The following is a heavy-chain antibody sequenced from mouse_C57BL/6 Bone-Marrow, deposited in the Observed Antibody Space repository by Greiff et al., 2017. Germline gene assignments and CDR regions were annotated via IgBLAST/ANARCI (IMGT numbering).Heavy chain of an antibody. CDR3: AWGYDWAY. V-gene: IGHV14-2*01. CDR1: GFNIKDSY. D-gene: IGHD3-1*01. CDR2: IDPEDGET. Sequence: VQLQQSGAELVKPGASVTLSCTASGFNIKDSYMHWVKQRTDQGLEWIGRIDPEDGETKYAPQFQGKATLPAATSSNTASLQLSSLTAEDTAGYYCAWGYDWAYWGQGTLVTVSA. J-gene: IGHJ3*01.